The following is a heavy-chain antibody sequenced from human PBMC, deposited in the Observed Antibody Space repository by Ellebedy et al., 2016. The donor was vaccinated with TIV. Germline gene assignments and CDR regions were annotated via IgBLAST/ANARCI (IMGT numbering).Heavy chain of an antibody. D-gene: IGHD3-22*01. V-gene: IGHV3-9*01. Sequence: GGSLRLSXAASGFTFANYAMHWVRQTPGKGLGWVSGINWNGGVTGFADSVRGRFTISRANAKSSLYLQMNSLRPEDTAIYYCAKDPHPNDYDGTGYYYDHWGQGALVTVSS. CDR3: AKDPHPNDYDGTGYYYDH. CDR1: GFTFANYA. CDR2: INWNGGVT. J-gene: IGHJ5*02.